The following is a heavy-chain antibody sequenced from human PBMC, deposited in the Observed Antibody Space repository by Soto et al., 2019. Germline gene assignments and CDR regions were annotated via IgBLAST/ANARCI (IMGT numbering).Heavy chain of an antibody. CDR3: AREMGYYYGAGTIEDDYYYGMDV. D-gene: IGHD3-10*01. J-gene: IGHJ6*02. Sequence: SVKVSCKASGGTFSSYAISWVRQAPGQGLEWMGGIIPIFGTANYAQKFHGRVTTTEGESTSTAYMELSSLRSEDRAVYYCAREMGYYYGAGTIEDDYYYGMDVWGQGTTVTVSS. CDR1: GGTFSSYA. V-gene: IGHV1-69*13. CDR2: IIPIFGTA.